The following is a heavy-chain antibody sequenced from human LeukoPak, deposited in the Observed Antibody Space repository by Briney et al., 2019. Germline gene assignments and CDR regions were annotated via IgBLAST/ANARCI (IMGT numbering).Heavy chain of an antibody. D-gene: IGHD3-22*01. CDR1: VGTFSSYA. Sequence: SVTAPCQGSVGTFSSYAISWVRQPPGQGLEWVGRIIPIFGTANNAQKLQGRVAITTDESTSTAYMELSSLRSEDTAVYYCASEYYYDSSGYYPFDYWGQGTLVTVSS. J-gene: IGHJ4*02. CDR2: IIPIFGTA. V-gene: IGHV1-69*05. CDR3: ASEYYYDSSGYYPFDY.